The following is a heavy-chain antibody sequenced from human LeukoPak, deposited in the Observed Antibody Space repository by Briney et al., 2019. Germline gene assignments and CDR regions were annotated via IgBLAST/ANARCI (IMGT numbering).Heavy chain of an antibody. V-gene: IGHV3-48*03. D-gene: IGHD6-13*01. CDR3: TRDGHSSTWYANFDY. CDR1: GFTFSSFE. CDR2: ISPSGTAR. J-gene: IGHJ4*02. Sequence: PGGSLRLSCEASGFTFSSFEMNWVRLAPGKGLEWVSYISPSGTARYYADSVRGRFIISRDNAMKSLYLQMNSLRAEDTAVYYCTRDGHSSTWYANFDYWGQGILVTVSS.